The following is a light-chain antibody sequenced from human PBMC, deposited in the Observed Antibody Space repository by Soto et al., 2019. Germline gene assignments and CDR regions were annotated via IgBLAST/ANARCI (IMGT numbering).Light chain of an antibody. V-gene: IGKV3-15*01. J-gene: IGKJ1*01. CDR1: QSVSSN. CDR3: QQYNDWPLT. CDR2: GAF. Sequence: EILMTQSPVTLSVSPGERATLSCRASQSVSSNLAWYQQKPGQAPSLLIYGAFTRATGIPARFSGTGSGTEFTLTISSLQYEDFALYYCQQYNDWPLTFAQGTKVDIK.